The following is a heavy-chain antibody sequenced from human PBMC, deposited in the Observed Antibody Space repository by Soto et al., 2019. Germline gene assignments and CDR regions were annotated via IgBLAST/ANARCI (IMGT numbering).Heavy chain of an antibody. D-gene: IGHD2-15*01. CDR2: IYYSGST. CDR1: GGSISSGGYY. V-gene: IGHV4-31*03. CDR3: ARGKGYCSGGSCYNQYYFDY. J-gene: IGHJ4*02. Sequence: ASETLSLTCTVSGGSISSGGYYWSWIRQHPGKGLEWIGYIYYSGSTYYNPSLKSRVTISVDTSKNQFSLKLSSVTAADTAVYYCARGKGYCSGGSCYNQYYFDYWGQGTLVTVSS.